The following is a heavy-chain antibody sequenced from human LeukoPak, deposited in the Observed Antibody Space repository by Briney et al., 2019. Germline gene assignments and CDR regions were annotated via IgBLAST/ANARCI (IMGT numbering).Heavy chain of an antibody. V-gene: IGHV3-30*18. CDR1: GFTFSTYA. J-gene: IGHJ5*02. Sequence: RGSLRLSCAASGFTFSTYAMHWVRQAPGKGLEWVAVISYDGSNKYYADSVKGRFTISRDNSKNTLYLQMNTLRAEDTAVYYCAKDVSWNWFDPWGQGTVVTVSS. CDR2: ISYDGSNK. CDR3: AKDVSWNWFDP.